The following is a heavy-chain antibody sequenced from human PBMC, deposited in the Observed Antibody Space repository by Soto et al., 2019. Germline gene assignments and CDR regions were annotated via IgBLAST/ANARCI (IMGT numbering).Heavy chain of an antibody. CDR1: GFTFSSYA. Sequence: GGSLRLSCAASGFTFSSYAMSWVRQAPGKGLEWVSAISGSGGSTYYADSVKGRFTISRDNSKNTLYLQMNSLRAEDTAVYYCAKVGEYYYGSGSYFHPIDYWGQGTLVTVSS. J-gene: IGHJ4*02. V-gene: IGHV3-23*01. D-gene: IGHD3-10*01. CDR3: AKVGEYYYGSGSYFHPIDY. CDR2: ISGSGGST.